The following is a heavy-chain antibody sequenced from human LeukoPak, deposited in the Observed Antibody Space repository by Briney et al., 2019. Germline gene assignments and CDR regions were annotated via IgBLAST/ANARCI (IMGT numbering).Heavy chain of an antibody. J-gene: IGHJ4*02. V-gene: IGHV3-30*02. D-gene: IGHD3-3*01. CDR3: AKDTAHDFWSGYCLDY. CDR2: IRYDGSNK. CDR1: GFTFSSYG. Sequence: PGGSLRLSCAASGFTFSSYGMHWVRQAPGKGLEWVAFIRYDGSNKYYADSVKGRFTISRDNSKNTLYLQMNSLRAEDTAVYYCAKDTAHDFWSGYCLDYWGQGTLVTVSS.